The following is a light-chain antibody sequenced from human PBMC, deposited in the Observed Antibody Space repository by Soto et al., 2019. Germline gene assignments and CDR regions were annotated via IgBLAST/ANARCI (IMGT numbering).Light chain of an antibody. V-gene: IGKV1-27*01. CDR1: RGIGTA. Sequence: DIQVTQSPSSVSASVGDRVTITCRASRGIGTALAWYQQKPGTVPKLLIHSASTLQSGVPSRFSGSGSGTDFTLTISSVQPEDVASYYCQKYDSAPTFGPGTKVDIK. CDR3: QKYDSAPT. CDR2: SAS. J-gene: IGKJ1*01.